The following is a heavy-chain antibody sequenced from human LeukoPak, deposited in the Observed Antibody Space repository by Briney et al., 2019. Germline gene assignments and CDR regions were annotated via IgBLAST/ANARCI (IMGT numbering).Heavy chain of an antibody. Sequence: GGTLRLSCAASGFTFSSYGMNWVRQAPGQWLEWVSSISSTVGTTYYADSVKGRFTISRDNSRNTLSLQMNSMRAEDTAVYYCAKGPGYSSGWYHYWGQGTLVTVSS. CDR1: GFTFSSYG. CDR2: ISSTVGTT. V-gene: IGHV3-23*01. D-gene: IGHD6-19*01. CDR3: AKGPGYSSGWYHY. J-gene: IGHJ4*02.